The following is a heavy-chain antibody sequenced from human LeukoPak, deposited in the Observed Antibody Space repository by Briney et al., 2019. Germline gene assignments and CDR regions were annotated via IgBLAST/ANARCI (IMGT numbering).Heavy chain of an antibody. D-gene: IGHD2-15*01. CDR1: GYTFTGYY. Sequence: ASVKVSCKASGYTFTGYYMHWVRQAPGQGLEWMGWINPNSGGTNYAQKFQGRVTMTRDTSISTAYMELSRLRSDDTAVYYRARGGYCSGGSCAYAFDIWGQGTMVTVSS. CDR3: ARGGYCSGGSCAYAFDI. V-gene: IGHV1-2*02. CDR2: INPNSGGT. J-gene: IGHJ3*02.